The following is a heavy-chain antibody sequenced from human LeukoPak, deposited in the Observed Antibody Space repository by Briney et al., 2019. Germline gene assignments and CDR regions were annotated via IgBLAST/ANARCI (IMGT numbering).Heavy chain of an antibody. V-gene: IGHV4-34*01. J-gene: IGHJ6*02. Sequence: SETLSLTCAVYGGSFSGYYWSWIRQPPGKGLEWIGEINHSGSTNYNPSLKSRVTISVDTSKNQFSLKLSSVTAADTAVYYCARVSGTPDGMDVWGQGTTVTVSS. CDR2: INHSGST. CDR3: ARVSGTPDGMDV. D-gene: IGHD1-1*01. CDR1: GGSFSGYY.